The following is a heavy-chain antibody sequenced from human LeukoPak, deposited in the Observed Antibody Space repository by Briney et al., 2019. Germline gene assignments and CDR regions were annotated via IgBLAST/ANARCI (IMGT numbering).Heavy chain of an antibody. CDR2: IYHSGST. Sequence: SETLSLTCAVSGYSISSGYYWGWIRQPPGKGLEWIGSIYHSGSTYYNPSLKCRVTISVDTSKNQFSLKLSSVTAADTAVYYCARILSGSYGYWGQGTLVTVSS. V-gene: IGHV4-38-2*01. CDR1: GYSISSGYY. J-gene: IGHJ4*02. CDR3: ARILSGSYGY. D-gene: IGHD1-26*01.